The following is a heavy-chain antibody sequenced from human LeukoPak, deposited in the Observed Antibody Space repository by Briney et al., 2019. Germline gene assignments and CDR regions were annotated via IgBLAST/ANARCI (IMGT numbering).Heavy chain of an antibody. Sequence: GGSLRLSCAASGFTFSSYAMHWVRQAPGKGLEYVSAISSNGGSTYYANSVKGRFTISRDSSKNTLYLQMGSLRAEDMAVYYCARDRGAMVRGVITHFDYWGQGTLVTVSS. D-gene: IGHD3-10*01. CDR3: ARDRGAMVRGVITHFDY. CDR2: ISSNGGST. V-gene: IGHV3-64*01. J-gene: IGHJ4*02. CDR1: GFTFSSYA.